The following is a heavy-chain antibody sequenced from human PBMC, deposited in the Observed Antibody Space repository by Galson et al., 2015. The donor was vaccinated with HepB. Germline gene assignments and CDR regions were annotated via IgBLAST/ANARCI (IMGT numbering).Heavy chain of an antibody. CDR1: GDTFNSYN. CDR3: AREVFEAFGF. J-gene: IGHJ3*01. CDR2: ITPIFGTP. Sequence: SVKVSCKASGDTFNSYNFNWVRQAPGQGLEWMGGITPIFGTPKYAQAFQGRVTINADKHTTAVYMELSSLRSDDTAIYYCAREVFEAFGFWGQGTLVTVSS. V-gene: IGHV1-69*06.